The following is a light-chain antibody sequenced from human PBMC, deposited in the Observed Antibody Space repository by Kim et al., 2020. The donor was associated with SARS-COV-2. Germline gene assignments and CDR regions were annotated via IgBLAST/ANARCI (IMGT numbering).Light chain of an antibody. J-gene: IGKJ1*01. CDR1: QRISSW. CDR2: AAS. V-gene: IGKV1D-16*01. CDR3: QQYESYPRT. Sequence: DIQMTQSPSSLSASVGDRVTITCRASQRISSWLAWYQQRPEKAPKCLIYAASSLQSGVPSRFSGSGSGTDFTLTISSLQPEDFATYYCQQYESYPRTFGQGTKVDIK.